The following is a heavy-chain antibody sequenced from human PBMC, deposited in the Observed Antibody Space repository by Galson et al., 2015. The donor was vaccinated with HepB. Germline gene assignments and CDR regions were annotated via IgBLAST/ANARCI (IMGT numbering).Heavy chain of an antibody. CDR3: ARNIVGSTVS. V-gene: IGHV1-2*06. D-gene: IGHD1-26*01. Sequence: SVKVSCKASGYTFTGYYIHWVRQAPGQGLEWMGRIDPHSGDTKFAQKFQGRVIMSRDTSISTAYMDLSRLRSDDTAVYYRARNIVGSTVSWGQGTLVTVSS. J-gene: IGHJ5*02. CDR2: IDPHSGDT. CDR1: GYTFTGYY.